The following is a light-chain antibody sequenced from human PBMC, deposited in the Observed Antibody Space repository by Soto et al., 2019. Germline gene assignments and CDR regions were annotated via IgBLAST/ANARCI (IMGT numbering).Light chain of an antibody. CDR3: QQLNSYPWT. V-gene: IGKV1-9*01. Sequence: DIQWTQSPSFLSASVGVRVTITCRASQGISSYLAWYQQKPGKAPKLLIYAASTLQSGVPSRFIGSGSGTEFTLTISSLQPEDFATYYCQQLNSYPWTFGQGTKVEIK. CDR2: AAS. CDR1: QGISSY. J-gene: IGKJ1*01.